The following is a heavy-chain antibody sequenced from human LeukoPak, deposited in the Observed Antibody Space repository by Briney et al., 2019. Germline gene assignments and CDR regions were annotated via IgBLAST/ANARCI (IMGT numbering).Heavy chain of an antibody. CDR2: IWYDGSNK. D-gene: IGHD5-12*01. J-gene: IGHJ6*02. Sequence: PGRSLRLSCAASGFTFSSYGMHWVRQAPGKGLEWVAVIWYDGSNKYYADSVKGRFTISGDNSKNTLYLQMNSLRAEDTAVYYCARESKWRTLGMDVWGQGTTVTVSS. V-gene: IGHV3-33*01. CDR3: ARESKWRTLGMDV. CDR1: GFTFSSYG.